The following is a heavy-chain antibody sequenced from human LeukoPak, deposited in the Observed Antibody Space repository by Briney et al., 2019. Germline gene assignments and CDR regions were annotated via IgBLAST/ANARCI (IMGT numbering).Heavy chain of an antibody. J-gene: IGHJ6*03. CDR2: ISYSGTT. CDR3: ARVEEGYGSGRRENYYYYYMDV. CDR1: GGYITNSTYY. Sequence: SETLSLTCTVSGGYITNSTYYWDWIRQPPGEGLEWIGSISYSGTTYYNPSLKSRVTISVDTSKNQFSLKLRSVTAADTAVYYCARVEEGYGSGRRENYYYYYMDVWGKGTTVTISS. D-gene: IGHD3-10*01. V-gene: IGHV4-39*07.